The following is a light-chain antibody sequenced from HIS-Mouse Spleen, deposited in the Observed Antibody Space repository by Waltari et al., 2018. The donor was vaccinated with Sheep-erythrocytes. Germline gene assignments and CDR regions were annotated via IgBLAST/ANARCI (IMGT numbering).Light chain of an antibody. Sequence: QSALTQPRSVSGSPGQSVTISCTGTRSDVGGYNYGSWYQQHPGKAPKLMIYDVSKRPSGVPDRFSGSKSGNTASLTISGLQAEDEADYYCCSYAGSYNYVFGTGTKVTVL. J-gene: IGLJ1*01. V-gene: IGLV2-11*02. CDR3: CSYAGSYNYV. CDR2: DVS. CDR1: RSDVGGYNY.